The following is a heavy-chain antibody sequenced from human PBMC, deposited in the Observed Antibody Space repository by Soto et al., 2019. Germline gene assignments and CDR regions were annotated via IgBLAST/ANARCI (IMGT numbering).Heavy chain of an antibody. J-gene: IGHJ4*02. Sequence: QVQLQESGPGLVKPSQTLSLTCTVSGDSISSGGYYWSWIRQHPGKGLEWIGYIYYSGSTYYNPSLTSRVTISVDTSKNQFSLKLRSVTAADTAVYNCAAEVGFGPLFDYWGQGTLVTVSS. CDR1: GDSISSGGYY. V-gene: IGHV4-31*03. CDR3: AAEVGFGPLFDY. CDR2: IYYSGST. D-gene: IGHD3-3*01.